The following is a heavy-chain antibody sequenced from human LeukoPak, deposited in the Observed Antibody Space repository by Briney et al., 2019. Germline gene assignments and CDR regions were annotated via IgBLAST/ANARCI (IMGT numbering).Heavy chain of an antibody. Sequence: GGSLRLSCAASGFTFSNYAMSWVRQAPGKGLEWVSAISGSGGSAYYADSVKGRFTISRDNSKNTLYLQMNNLRAEDTAVYYCAKDQGYCSGGSCYSRYFDYWGQGTLVTVSS. CDR1: GFTFSNYA. J-gene: IGHJ4*02. CDR3: AKDQGYCSGGSCYSRYFDY. D-gene: IGHD2-15*01. CDR2: ISGSGGSA. V-gene: IGHV3-23*01.